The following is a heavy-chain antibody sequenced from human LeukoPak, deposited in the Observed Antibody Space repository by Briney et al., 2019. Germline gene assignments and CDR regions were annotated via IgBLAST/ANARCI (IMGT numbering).Heavy chain of an antibody. CDR1: GGSISSSSYY. Sequence: PSETLSLTCTVSGGSISSSSYYWGWIRQPPGKGLEWIGSIYYSGSTYYNPSLKSRVTISVDTSKNQFSLKLSSVTAADTAVYYCERAGCSSTSCYRGLYYYYMDVWGKGTTVTVSS. D-gene: IGHD2-2*02. V-gene: IGHV4-39*07. CDR2: IYYSGST. CDR3: ERAGCSSTSCYRGLYYYYMDV. J-gene: IGHJ6*03.